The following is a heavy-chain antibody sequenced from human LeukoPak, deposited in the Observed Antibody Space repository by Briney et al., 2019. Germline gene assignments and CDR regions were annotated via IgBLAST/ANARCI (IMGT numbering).Heavy chain of an antibody. V-gene: IGHV3-23*01. CDR3: AKDRTGYSYGYFLSP. CDR2: ITDGVSGGST. D-gene: IGHD5-18*01. Sequence: GGSLRLSCAASGFTFSSYAMTWVRQAPGKGLEWVSTITDGVSGGSTYYADSVKGRFTISRDNSKNTLYLQMSSLRAGDTAVYFCAKDRTGYSYGYFLSPWGQGTLVTVSS. J-gene: IGHJ5*02. CDR1: GFTFSSYA.